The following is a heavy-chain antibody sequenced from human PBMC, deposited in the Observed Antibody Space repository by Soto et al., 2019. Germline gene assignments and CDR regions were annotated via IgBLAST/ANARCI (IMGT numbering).Heavy chain of an antibody. CDR1: GGSISSGGYY. Sequence: QVQLQESGPGLVKPSQTLSLTCTVSGGSISSGGYYWSWIRQHPGKGLEWIGYIYYSGSTYYNPSLTSRVTISVDTCKNQFSLKLSSVTAADTAVYYCARLGGAQLVGVYYFDYWGQGTLVTVSS. CDR3: ARLGGAQLVGVYYFDY. V-gene: IGHV4-31*03. D-gene: IGHD6-6*01. CDR2: IYYSGST. J-gene: IGHJ4*02.